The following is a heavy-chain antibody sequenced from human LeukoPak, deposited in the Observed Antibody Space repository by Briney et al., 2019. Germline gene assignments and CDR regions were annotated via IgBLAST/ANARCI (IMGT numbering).Heavy chain of an antibody. D-gene: IGHD2-2*01. J-gene: IGHJ4*02. CDR3: ARGGIVVVPAAISTSSNFDY. Sequence: PSETLSLTCAVYGGSFSAYYWSWIRQPPGKGLEWIGEINHSGSTNYNPSLKSRVTISVDTSKNQFSLKLSSVTAADTAVYYCARGGIVVVPAAISTSSNFDYWGQGTLVTVSS. CDR2: INHSGST. CDR1: GGSFSAYY. V-gene: IGHV4-34*01.